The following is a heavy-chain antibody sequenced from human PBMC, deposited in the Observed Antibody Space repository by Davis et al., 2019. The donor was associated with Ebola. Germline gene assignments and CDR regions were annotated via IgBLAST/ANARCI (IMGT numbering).Heavy chain of an antibody. CDR2: ISSGSSTI. Sequence: GESLKISCAASGFTFSNYDMNWVRQAPGKGLEWVSFISSGSSTIDYADSVKGRFTISRDNAKNSLYLQMNSLRAEDTAVYYCASLYYYDPSGYKPYWGQGTLVTVSS. CDR3: ASLYYYDPSGYKPY. CDR1: GFTFSNYD. V-gene: IGHV3-48*03. D-gene: IGHD3-22*01. J-gene: IGHJ4*02.